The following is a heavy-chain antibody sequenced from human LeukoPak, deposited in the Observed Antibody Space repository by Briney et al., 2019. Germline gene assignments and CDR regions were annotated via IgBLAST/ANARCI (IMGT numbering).Heavy chain of an antibody. V-gene: IGHV4-4*02. CDR2: IYHSGST. CDR3: VSRWGSGSYDY. Sequence: SETLSLTCAVSGGSITGSNWWSWVRQPPGKGLEWIGEIYHSGSTNYNPSLKSRVTISVDKSKSQFSLRLSSVTAADTAVYYCVSRWGSGSYDYWGQGTLVTVSS. J-gene: IGHJ4*02. D-gene: IGHD3-10*01. CDR1: GGSITGSNW.